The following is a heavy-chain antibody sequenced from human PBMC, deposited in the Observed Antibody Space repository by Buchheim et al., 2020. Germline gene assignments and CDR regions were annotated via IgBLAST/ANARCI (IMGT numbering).Heavy chain of an antibody. CDR1: GFTFSSYG. V-gene: IGHV3-33*01. CDR3: ARELYTWDHYYGMDV. D-gene: IGHD1-26*01. J-gene: IGHJ6*02. Sequence: QVQLVESGGGVVQPGRSLRLSCAASGFTFSSYGMHWVRQAPGKGLEWVAVIWYDGSNKYYADSVKGRFTISRDNSKKTLYLQMNSLRAEDTAVYYCARELYTWDHYYGMDVWGQGTT. CDR2: IWYDGSNK.